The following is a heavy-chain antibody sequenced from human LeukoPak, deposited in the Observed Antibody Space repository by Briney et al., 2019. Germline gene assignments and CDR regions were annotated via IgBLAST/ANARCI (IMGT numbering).Heavy chain of an antibody. J-gene: IGHJ6*03. V-gene: IGHV3-30*02. CDR2: IRYDGSNK. CDR3: AKDPQGELWFYYYMDV. CDR1: GFTFSSYG. Sequence: PGGPLRLSCAASGFTFSSYGMHWVRQAPGKGLEWVAFIRYDGSNKYYADSVKGRFTISRDNSKNTLYLQMNSLRAEDTAVYYCAKDPQGELWFYYYMDVWGKGTTVTISS. D-gene: IGHD3-16*02.